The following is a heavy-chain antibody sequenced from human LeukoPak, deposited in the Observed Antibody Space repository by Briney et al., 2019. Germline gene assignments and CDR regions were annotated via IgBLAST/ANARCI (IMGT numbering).Heavy chain of an antibody. D-gene: IGHD3-3*01. CDR3: ARDKGIEAIFGVVIGGWFDP. CDR2: ISYDGSNK. V-gene: IGHV3-30-3*01. J-gene: IGHJ5*02. CDR1: GFTFSSYA. Sequence: PGRSLRLSCAASGFTFSSYAMHWVRQAPGKGLEWVAVISYDGSNKYYADSVKGRFTISRDNSKNTLYLQMNSLRAEDTAVYYCARDKGIEAIFGVVIGGWFDPWGQGTLVTVSS.